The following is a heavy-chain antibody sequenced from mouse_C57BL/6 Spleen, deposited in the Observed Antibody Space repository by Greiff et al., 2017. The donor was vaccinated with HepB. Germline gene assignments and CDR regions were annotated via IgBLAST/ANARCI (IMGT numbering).Heavy chain of an antibody. D-gene: IGHD1-1*01. CDR1: GYAFSSSW. CDR3: ATTVVARSYLDY. Sequence: QVQLKQSGPELVKPGASVKISCKASGYAFSSSWMNWVKQRPGKGLEWIGRIYPGDGDTNYNGKVKGKATLTADNSSSTAYMQLSSLTSEDSAVYFCATTVVARSYLDYWGQGTTLTVSS. V-gene: IGHV1-82*01. J-gene: IGHJ2*01. CDR2: IYPGDGDT.